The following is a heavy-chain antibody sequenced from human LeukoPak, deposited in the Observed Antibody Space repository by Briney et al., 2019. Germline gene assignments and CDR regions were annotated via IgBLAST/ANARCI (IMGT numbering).Heavy chain of an antibody. Sequence: SETLSLTCTVSGGSISSYYWSWIRQPPGKGLEWIGYIYYSGSTNYNPSLKSRVTISVDTSKNQFSLKLSSVTAADTAVYYCARANYGDYLVYYYYYMDVWGKGTTVTVSS. V-gene: IGHV4-59*01. J-gene: IGHJ6*03. D-gene: IGHD4-17*01. CDR3: ARANYGDYLVYYYYYMDV. CDR2: IYYSGST. CDR1: GGSISSYY.